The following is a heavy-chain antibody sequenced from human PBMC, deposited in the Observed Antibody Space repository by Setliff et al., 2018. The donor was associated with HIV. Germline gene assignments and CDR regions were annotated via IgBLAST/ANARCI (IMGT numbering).Heavy chain of an antibody. CDR2: ISAYNGNT. CDR1: GYTFTSYG. D-gene: IGHD6-13*01. CDR3: ARDLRTSVLYTSSWYEDWFDP. J-gene: IGHJ5*02. V-gene: IGHV1-18*01. Sequence: ASVKVSCKASGYTFTSYGISWVRQAPGQGLEWMGWISAYNGNTNYAQKLQGRVTMTTDTSTSTAYMELRSLRSDDTAGYYCARDLRTSVLYTSSWYEDWFDPWGQGTLVTVS.